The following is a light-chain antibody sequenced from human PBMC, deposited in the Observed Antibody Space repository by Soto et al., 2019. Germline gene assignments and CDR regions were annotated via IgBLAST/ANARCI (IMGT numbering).Light chain of an antibody. CDR2: GAS. CDR3: QQYNNCPPWT. J-gene: IGKJ1*01. Sequence: EIVMTQSPATLSVSPGERATLSCRASQSVSSNLAWYQQKPGQAPRLLIYGASTRATGIPARFSGSGSGTEFTLTISSLQSDDFAGYYCQQYNNCPPWTFGQGTKVEIK. V-gene: IGKV3-15*01. CDR1: QSVSSN.